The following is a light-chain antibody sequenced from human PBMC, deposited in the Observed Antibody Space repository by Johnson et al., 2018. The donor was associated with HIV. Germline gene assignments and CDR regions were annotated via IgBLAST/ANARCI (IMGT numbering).Light chain of an antibody. Sequence: QPVLTQPPSVSAAPGQKVTISCSGNRSNIGDNFVSWYQHLPGTAPKLLVYDNSKRPSGIPDRFSGSKSGATATLGITGLQTGDEADYYCGIWDASLSPLYVFGTGTTITVL. CDR3: GIWDASLSPLYV. V-gene: IGLV1-51*01. J-gene: IGLJ1*01. CDR1: RSNIGDNF. CDR2: DNS.